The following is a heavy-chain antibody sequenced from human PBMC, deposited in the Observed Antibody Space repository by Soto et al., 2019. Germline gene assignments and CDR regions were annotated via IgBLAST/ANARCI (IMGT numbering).Heavy chain of an antibody. V-gene: IGHV3-7*01. J-gene: IGHJ6*03. D-gene: IGHD3-10*01. CDR3: ATRIGGGSGSQYYYYYYMDV. CDR1: GFTFSSYW. Sequence: GGSLRLSCAASGFTFSSYWMSWVRQAPGKGLEWVANIKQDGSEKYYVDSVKGRFTNSRDNAKNSLYLQMNSLRAEDTAVYYCATRIGGGSGSQYYYYYYMDVWGKGTTVTVSS. CDR2: IKQDGSEK.